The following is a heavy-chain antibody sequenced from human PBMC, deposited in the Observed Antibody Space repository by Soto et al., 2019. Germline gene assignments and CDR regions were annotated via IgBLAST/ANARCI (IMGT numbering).Heavy chain of an antibody. CDR2: IHYSGRT. J-gene: IGHJ4*02. CDR3: VRVGVGIGNHFDS. V-gene: IGHV4-59*12. Sequence: ASETLSLTCSVSNGSISGFYWTWIRQPPGKILEWIGYIHYSGRTDYNPSITSRATMSVDTSKNQFSLNLKSITAADTAVYYCVRVGVGIGNHFDSWGRGTLVTVPQ. D-gene: IGHD1-26*01. CDR1: NGSISGFY.